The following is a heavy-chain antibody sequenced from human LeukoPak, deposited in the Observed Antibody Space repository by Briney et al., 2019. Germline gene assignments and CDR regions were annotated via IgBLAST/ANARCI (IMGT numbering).Heavy chain of an antibody. V-gene: IGHV5-51*01. J-gene: IGHJ1*01. CDR3: ARAGGSSSPVRYFQH. D-gene: IGHD6-13*01. CDR1: GYSFTSYW. CDR2: IYPGDSDT. Sequence: GESLKISCKGSGYSFTSYWIGWVRQMLGKCRDWMGIIYPGDSDTRYSPSFQGQVTISADKSISTAYLQWSSLKASDTAMYYCARAGGSSSPVRYFQHWGQGTLVTVSS.